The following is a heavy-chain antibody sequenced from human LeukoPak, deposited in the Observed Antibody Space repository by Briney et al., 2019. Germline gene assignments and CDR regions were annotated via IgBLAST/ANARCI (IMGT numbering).Heavy chain of an antibody. V-gene: IGHV4-61*01. J-gene: IGHJ4*02. CDR1: GGSVSSGSYY. Sequence: SETLSLTCTVSGGSVSSGSYYWSWIPQPPGKGLEWIGYIYYSGSTNYNPSLKSRVTISVDTSKTQFSLKLSSVTAADTAVYYCARGPTGIAAAGSVDYWGQGTLVTVSS. CDR2: IYYSGST. D-gene: IGHD6-13*01. CDR3: ARGPTGIAAAGSVDY.